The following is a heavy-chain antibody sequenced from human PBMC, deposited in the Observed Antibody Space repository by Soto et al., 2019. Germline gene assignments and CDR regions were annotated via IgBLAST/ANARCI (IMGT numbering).Heavy chain of an antibody. J-gene: IGHJ4*02. D-gene: IGHD1-20*01. Sequence: GASVKVSCKASGYPFTSYAMHWVRHAPGQRLEWMGWINAGNGNTKYSQKFQGRVTITRDTSASTAYMELSSLISQDTAVYYWARDRTYNWIPYDYWRQGTLVTVSS. CDR1: GYPFTSYA. CDR2: INAGNGNT. CDR3: ARDRTYNWIPYDY. V-gene: IGHV1-3*01.